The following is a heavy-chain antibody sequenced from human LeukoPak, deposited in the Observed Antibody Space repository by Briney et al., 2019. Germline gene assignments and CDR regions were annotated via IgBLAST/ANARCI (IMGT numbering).Heavy chain of an antibody. D-gene: IGHD3-22*01. V-gene: IGHV1-69*05. CDR3: ARDRDYYDSRGGFFDY. CDR1: GGTFSSYA. J-gene: IGHJ4*02. Sequence: SVKVSCKASGGTFSSYAISWVRQAPGQGREWRGGIIPIFGTANYAQKFQGRVTITTDESTSTAYMELSSLRSEDTAVYYCARDRDYYDSRGGFFDYWGQGTLVTVSS. CDR2: IIPIFGTA.